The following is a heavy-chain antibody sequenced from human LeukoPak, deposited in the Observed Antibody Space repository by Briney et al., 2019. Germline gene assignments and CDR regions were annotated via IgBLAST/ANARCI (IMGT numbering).Heavy chain of an antibody. V-gene: IGHV3-7*04. J-gene: IGHJ4*02. Sequence: GGSLRLSCVASGFTFSSYWMSWGRQAPGKGLELLANIHQDGSDKYYVDSVKGRFTISRDNAKKSLYLQMNSLRAEDTAVYYCARGRGYSYGYFEYWGQGTLVTVSS. CDR3: ARGRGYSYGYFEY. D-gene: IGHD5-18*01. CDR2: IHQDGSDK. CDR1: GFTFSSYW.